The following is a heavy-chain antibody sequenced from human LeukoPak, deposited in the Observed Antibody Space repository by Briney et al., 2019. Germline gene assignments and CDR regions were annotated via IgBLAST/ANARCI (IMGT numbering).Heavy chain of an antibody. J-gene: IGHJ4*02. D-gene: IGHD3-9*01. CDR2: INHRGST. CDR3: AKDFYDILTGYYTGPTAHDY. Sequence: PSETLSLTCAVYGGSFSGYYWSWIRQPPGKGLEWIGEINHRGSTNYNPSLKSRVTISVDTSKNQFSLKLHSVTAADTAVYYCAKDFYDILTGYYTGPTAHDYWGQGTLVTVSS. V-gene: IGHV4-34*01. CDR1: GGSFSGYY.